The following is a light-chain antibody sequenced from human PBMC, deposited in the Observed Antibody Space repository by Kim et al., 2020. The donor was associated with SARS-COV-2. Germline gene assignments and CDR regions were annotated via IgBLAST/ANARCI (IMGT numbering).Light chain of an antibody. CDR1: VPNIGNNY. V-gene: IGLV1-51*01. CDR3: GTWDSSLSAVV. J-gene: IGLJ2*01. CDR2: DNN. Sequence: GQNVTLSCSGSVPNIGNNYVSCYQQLPGTAPQLLIYDNNTRPSGIPDRFSRSKSGTSATLGITGLQTGDEADYYCGTWDSSLSAVVFGGGTQLTVL.